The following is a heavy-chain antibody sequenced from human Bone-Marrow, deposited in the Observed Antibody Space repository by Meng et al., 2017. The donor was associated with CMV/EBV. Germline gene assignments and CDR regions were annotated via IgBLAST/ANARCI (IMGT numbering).Heavy chain of an antibody. CDR2: IYDIGHT. V-gene: IGHV4-61*05. CDR3: ARGLVGTIYGHLKWFDP. CDR1: GGSISSRNYY. J-gene: IGHJ5*02. D-gene: IGHD1-26*01. Sequence: SETLSLTCTVSGGSISSRNYYWGWIRQPPGRGLEWIGYIYDIGHTNYNPSLKSRVTISVDTSKNQFSLSLTSVTAADTAMYYCARGLVGTIYGHLKWFDPWGQGTLVTVSS.